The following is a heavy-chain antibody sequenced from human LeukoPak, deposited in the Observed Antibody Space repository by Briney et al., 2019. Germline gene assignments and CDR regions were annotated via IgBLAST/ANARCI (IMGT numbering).Heavy chain of an antibody. CDR1: GFTFSSHG. J-gene: IGHJ4*02. Sequence: GGSLRLSCAASGFTFSSHGMNWVRQAPGKGLEWVSYISSGANTIYYADYVKGRFTISGDNAKNSLYLHMDSLRVEDTAVYYCARSVAGHFDYWGQGTPVTVST. CDR2: ISSGANTI. D-gene: IGHD6-19*01. V-gene: IGHV3-48*04. CDR3: ARSVAGHFDY.